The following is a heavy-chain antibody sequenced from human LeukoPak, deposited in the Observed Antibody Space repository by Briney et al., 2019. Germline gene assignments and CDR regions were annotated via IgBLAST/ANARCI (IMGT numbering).Heavy chain of an antibody. D-gene: IGHD6-13*01. Sequence: PSETLSLTCIVSGDSIRSSTHYWAWIRQPPGKGLEWIASVYYTGSTYYSPSLQSRVTMSVDTSKNQFSLRLTSVTAGDTAVYYCARQDRLAAGTLRWFDPWGQGTPGPVSS. CDR1: GDSIRSSTHY. CDR3: ARQDRLAAGTLRWFDP. V-gene: IGHV4-39*01. CDR2: VYYTGST. J-gene: IGHJ5*02.